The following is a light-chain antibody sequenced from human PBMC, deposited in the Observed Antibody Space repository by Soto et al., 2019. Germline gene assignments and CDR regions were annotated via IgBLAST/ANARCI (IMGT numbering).Light chain of an antibody. CDR3: QSYDSSLSGSV. V-gene: IGLV1-40*01. J-gene: IGLJ2*01. CDR1: SSNIGAGYA. Sequence: QLVLTQPPSVSGAPGQRVTISCTGSSSNIGAGYAVHWYQQLPGTAPKLLIYGNTNRPSGVPDRFSGSRSATSASLAITGLQAEDEADYYCQSYDSSLSGSVFGGGTKVTVL. CDR2: GNT.